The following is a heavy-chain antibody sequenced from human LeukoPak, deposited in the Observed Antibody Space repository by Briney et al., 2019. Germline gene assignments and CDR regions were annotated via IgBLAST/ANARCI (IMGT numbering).Heavy chain of an antibody. J-gene: IGHJ4*02. CDR3: ARGWKYRSGYKVTELGSGYFDY. CDR1: GFSISSSSSY. CDR2: IYYSGRA. D-gene: IGHD3-3*01. V-gene: IGHV4-61*05. Sequence: SETLSLTGSVSGFSISSSSSYWGCIRQPPGKGLEWIGYIYYSGRAKYSRSLKSRVTISVDTSKNQFSLKLSSVTAADTAVYYCARGWKYRSGYKVTELGSGYFDYWGQGTLVSVSS.